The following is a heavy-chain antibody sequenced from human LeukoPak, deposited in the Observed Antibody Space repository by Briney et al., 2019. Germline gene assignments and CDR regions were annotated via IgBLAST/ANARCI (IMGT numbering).Heavy chain of an antibody. CDR2: INPNSGGT. D-gene: IGHD3-22*01. J-gene: IGHJ3*02. V-gene: IGHV1-2*02. CDR1: GYTFTGYY. Sequence: ASLKLSCTPSGYTFTGYYIHWVRQAPGQRLGWMGWINPNSGGTNYAQKFQGRVTMTRDTSISTAYMELSRLRSDDTAVYYCARRYYYDSSADAFDIWGEGTRVSVSS. CDR3: ARRYYYDSSADAFDI.